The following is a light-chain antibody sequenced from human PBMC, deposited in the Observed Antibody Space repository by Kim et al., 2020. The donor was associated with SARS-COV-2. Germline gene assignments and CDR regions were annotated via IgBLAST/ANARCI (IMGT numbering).Light chain of an antibody. Sequence: ASVGDEVTIPCQASQAISNYLNWYQQKPGKAPKLLIYAASNLETGVPSRFSGIGSGTDFTFIISSLQPEDIATYYCHQYHTVPYTFGGGTKVDIK. J-gene: IGKJ4*01. CDR2: AAS. V-gene: IGKV1-33*01. CDR1: QAISNY. CDR3: HQYHTVPYT.